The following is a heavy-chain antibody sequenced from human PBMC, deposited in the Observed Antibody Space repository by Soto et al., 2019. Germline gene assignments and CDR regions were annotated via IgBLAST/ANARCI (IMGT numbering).Heavy chain of an antibody. CDR1: GFSFSTYW. J-gene: IGHJ1*01. CDR2: INVDGNTI. CDR3: ARDEGRQGPEYFHH. Sequence: GGSLRLSCAASGFSFSTYWMYWVRQAPGKGLVWVSRINVDGNTINYADSVKGRFTVSRDNAKNTLYLQMNGLRAEDTAVYYCARDEGRQGPEYFHHWGQGTLVTVSS. V-gene: IGHV3-74*01.